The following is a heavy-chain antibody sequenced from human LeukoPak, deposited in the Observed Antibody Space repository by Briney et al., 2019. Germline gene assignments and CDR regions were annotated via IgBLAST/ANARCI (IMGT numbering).Heavy chain of an antibody. CDR1: DGSISSSSYY. V-gene: IGHV4-39*07. CDR2: IYYSGST. J-gene: IGHJ5*02. D-gene: IGHD6-13*01. CDR3: ARDLGVAAAPDP. Sequence: SETLSLTCTVSDGSISSSSYYWGWIRQPPGKGLEWIGSIYYSGSTYYNPSLKSRVTISVDTSKNQFSLKLSSVTAADTAVYYCARDLGVAAAPDPWGQGTLVTVSS.